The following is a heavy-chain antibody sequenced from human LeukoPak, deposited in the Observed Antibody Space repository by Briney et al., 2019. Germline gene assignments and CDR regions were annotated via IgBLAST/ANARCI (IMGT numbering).Heavy chain of an antibody. Sequence: GGSLRLSCAVSGFTFSSYSMNWVRQAPGKGLEWVSSISSSSSYIYYADSVKGRFTISRDNAKNSLYLQMNSLRAEDTAVYYCARVGYYDSSGYPAYDAFDIWGQGTMVTVSS. J-gene: IGHJ3*02. V-gene: IGHV3-21*01. D-gene: IGHD3-22*01. CDR1: GFTFSSYS. CDR3: ARVGYYDSSGYPAYDAFDI. CDR2: ISSSSSYI.